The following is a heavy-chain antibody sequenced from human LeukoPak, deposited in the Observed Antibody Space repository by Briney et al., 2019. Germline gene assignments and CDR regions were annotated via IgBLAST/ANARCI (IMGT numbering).Heavy chain of an antibody. V-gene: IGHV1-2*06. CDR2: INPNNGGT. D-gene: IGHD2-15*01. CDR3: ARGYCSGGSCYSVEYWFVP. Sequence: GASVKVSCKAAGYTFTGYYMFWVRQAPRQGLEWMGRINPNNGGTNYAQKFQGRVTMTRDTSISTANLELSRLRSDDTAVYYCARGYCSGGSCYSVEYWFVPWGERTLVTVSS. J-gene: IGHJ5*02. CDR1: GYTFTGYY.